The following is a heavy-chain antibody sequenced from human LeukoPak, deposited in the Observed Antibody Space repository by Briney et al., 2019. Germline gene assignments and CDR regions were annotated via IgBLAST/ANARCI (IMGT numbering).Heavy chain of an antibody. CDR1: EFTFYKHG. CDR3: ARDRAWNYFDS. Sequence: PGRSLRISCTPSEFTFYKHGMHWVRKAPDKGPEWVAIISSDGNRKYYAHSVEGRFTISRDNSKNTLYLQMDSLRVDDTAVYYCARDRAWNYFDSWGQGTLVTVSS. D-gene: IGHD3-3*01. CDR2: ISSDGNRK. V-gene: IGHV3-30*03. J-gene: IGHJ4*02.